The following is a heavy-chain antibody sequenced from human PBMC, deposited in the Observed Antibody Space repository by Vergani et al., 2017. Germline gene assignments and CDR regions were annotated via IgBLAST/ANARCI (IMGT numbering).Heavy chain of an antibody. D-gene: IGHD3-10*01. V-gene: IGHV4-4*01. J-gene: IGHJ6*03. CDR3: ARERRHYLNYFYYYYMDV. Sequence: VQLVESGGGLVKPGGSLRLSCAASGFSFSNAWMTWVRQGPGKGLEWVGYIYHSGSTYYNPSLKSRLTISVDESRNQFSLQLTSVTAADTAVYFCARERRHYLNYFYYYYMDVWGKGTTVTVSS. CDR1: GFSFSNAW. CDR2: IYHSGST.